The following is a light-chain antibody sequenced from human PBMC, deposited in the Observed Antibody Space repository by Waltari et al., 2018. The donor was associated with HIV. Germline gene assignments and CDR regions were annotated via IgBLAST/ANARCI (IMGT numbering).Light chain of an antibody. J-gene: IGLJ2*01. CDR3: HSRDSSGSHVV. V-gene: IGLV3-19*01. CDR2: GKN. Sequence: SSELTQDPAVSVALGQTVRITCQGDSLRSYYASWYKQKPGQTPVLVIFGKNNRPSGIPDRFSCSRSGSTAYLIITGAQAEDEADYYCHSRDSSGSHVVLGGGTKLTV. CDR1: SLRSYY.